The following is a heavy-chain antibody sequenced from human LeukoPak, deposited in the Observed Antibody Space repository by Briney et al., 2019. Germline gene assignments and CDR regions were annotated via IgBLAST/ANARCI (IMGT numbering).Heavy chain of an antibody. D-gene: IGHD5-12*01. V-gene: IGHV3-33*01. CDR2: IWYDGSNQ. Sequence: GGSLRLSCAASGFTFSSYGMHWVRQAPGKGLEWVAIIWYDGSNQYYADSVKGRFTISRDNSKNTLYLQVNSLRAEDTAVYYCAREVATILAGDYWGQGTLVTVSS. CDR3: AREVATILAGDY. J-gene: IGHJ4*02. CDR1: GFTFSSYG.